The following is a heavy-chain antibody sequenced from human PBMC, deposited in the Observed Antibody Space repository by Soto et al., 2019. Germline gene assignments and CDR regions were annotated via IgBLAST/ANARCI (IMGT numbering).Heavy chain of an antibody. J-gene: IGHJ4*02. CDR2: ISYDGSNK. D-gene: IGHD3-10*01. CDR3: AREAYYGSGRYIDY. CDR1: GFTFSSYA. V-gene: IGHV3-30-3*01. Sequence: GGSLRLSCAASGFTFSSYAMHWVRQAPGKGLEWVAVISYDGSNKYYADSVKGRFTISRDNSKNTLYLQMNSLRAEDTAVYYCAREAYYGSGRYIDYWGQGTLVTVSS.